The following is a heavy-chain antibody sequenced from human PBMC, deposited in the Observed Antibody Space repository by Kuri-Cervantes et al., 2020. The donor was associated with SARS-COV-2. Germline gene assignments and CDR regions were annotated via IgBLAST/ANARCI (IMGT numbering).Heavy chain of an antibody. J-gene: IGHJ4*02. CDR3: ARGRAYCGGDCYLRRSGDGVDLDY. Sequence: SSAIISWVRQAPGQGLEWMGGTYYRSKWYNDYAVSVKSRITINPDTSKNQFSLKLSSVTAADTAVYYCARGRAYCGGDCYLRRSGDGVDLDYWGQGTVVTVSS. CDR1: SSAI. V-gene: IGHV6-1*01. D-gene: IGHD2-21*02. CDR2: TYYRSKWYN.